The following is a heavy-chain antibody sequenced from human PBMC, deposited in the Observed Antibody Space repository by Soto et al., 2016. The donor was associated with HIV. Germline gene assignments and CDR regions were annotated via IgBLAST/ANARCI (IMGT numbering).Heavy chain of an antibody. CDR1: GFTFDDYG. CDR3: ARRGPYHYYYYGMDV. D-gene: IGHD3-16*01. J-gene: IGHJ6*02. Sequence: EVQLVESGGGVVRPGGSLRLSCAASGFTFDDYGMSWVRQAPGKGLERVSGINWNGGSTGYADSVKGRFTIPRDNAKNSLYLQMNSLRAEDTALYYCARRGPYHYYYYGMDVWGQGTTVTVSS. V-gene: IGHV3-20*04. CDR2: INWNGGST.